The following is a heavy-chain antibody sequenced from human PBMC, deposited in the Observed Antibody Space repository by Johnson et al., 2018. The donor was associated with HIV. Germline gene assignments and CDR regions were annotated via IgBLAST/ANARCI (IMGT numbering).Heavy chain of an antibody. D-gene: IGHD1-26*01. CDR3: AKGRSGAWGAFDI. Sequence: VQLVESGGGVVQPGRSLRLSCAASGFTFSSYAMHWVRQAPGQGLEWVSAISGSGGSTYYADSVKGRFTSSRDNSKNTLYLQMNSLRAEDTAVYYCAKGRSGAWGAFDIWGQGTMVTVSS. V-gene: IGHV3-23*04. J-gene: IGHJ3*02. CDR2: ISGSGGST. CDR1: GFTFSSYA.